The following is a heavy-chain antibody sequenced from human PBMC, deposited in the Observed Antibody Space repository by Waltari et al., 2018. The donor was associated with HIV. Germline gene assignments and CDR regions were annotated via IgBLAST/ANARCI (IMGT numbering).Heavy chain of an antibody. CDR3: ARGGVVTTYDY. CDR2: IYYSGST. CDR1: GGPTVFLY. Sequence: QVKLQESGPGLVKPLETLSHTCIFSGGPTVFLYWLWIRQPPGKGLEWIGYIYYSGSTNYNPSLKSRVTISVDTSKNQFSLNLTSVTAADTAVYYWARGGVVTTYDYWGQGTLVTVSS. V-gene: IGHV4-59*11. D-gene: IGHD2-21*02. J-gene: IGHJ4*02.